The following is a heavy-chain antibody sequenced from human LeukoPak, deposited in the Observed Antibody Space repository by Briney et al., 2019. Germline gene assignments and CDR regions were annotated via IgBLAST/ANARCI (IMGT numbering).Heavy chain of an antibody. J-gene: IGHJ1*01. V-gene: IGHV1-24*01. Sequence: ASVTVSCKVSGYTLTELSMHWVRQAPGKGVEGMGGFYPEDGETIYAQKFEGRVTMTEERSTDTAYMELSSLRSEDTAVYYCATVRAEYFQHWGQGTLVTVSS. CDR1: GYTLTELS. CDR3: ATVRAEYFQH. CDR2: FYPEDGET.